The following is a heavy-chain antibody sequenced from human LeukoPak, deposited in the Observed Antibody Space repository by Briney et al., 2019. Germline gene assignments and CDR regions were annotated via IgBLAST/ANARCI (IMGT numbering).Heavy chain of an antibody. J-gene: IGHJ4*02. V-gene: IGHV1-69*04. CDR2: IIPILGLA. CDR3: TTSNYASANYGVFDY. D-gene: IGHD3-10*01. CDR1: GGTFSSYA. Sequence: SVKVSCKASGGTFSSYAITWVRQAPGQGLEWMGRIIPILGLADSAQNFQGRVTITADKSTNTSYMELISLRSEDTAFYYCTTSNYASANYGVFDYWGQGTLVTVSS.